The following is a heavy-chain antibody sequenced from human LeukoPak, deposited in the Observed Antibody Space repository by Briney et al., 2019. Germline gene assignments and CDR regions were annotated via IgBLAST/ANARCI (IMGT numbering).Heavy chain of an antibody. CDR1: GGSISSSSYF. D-gene: IGHD3-10*01. J-gene: IGHJ4*02. Sequence: SETLSLTCTVSGGSISSSSYFWGWIRQPPGKGLEWIASISSSGSTNYNPSLKSRVTISVDTSRNQFSLKVNSVTAADTAVYYCARDIYGSGYGFFDYWGQGTLVTVSS. CDR2: ISSSGST. V-gene: IGHV4-39*07. CDR3: ARDIYGSGYGFFDY.